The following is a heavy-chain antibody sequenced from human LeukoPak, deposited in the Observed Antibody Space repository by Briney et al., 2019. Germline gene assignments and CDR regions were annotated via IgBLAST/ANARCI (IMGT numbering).Heavy chain of an antibody. Sequence: GRSLRLSCAASGFTFNSYAMSWVRQAPGKGLEWVSAIVGDTVTFYTDSVKGRFTTSRDNSKNTLYLQMNGLRAEDTAIYYCAKGSAQWELYDYWGQGTLVTVSS. CDR3: AKGSAQWELYDY. D-gene: IGHD4-23*01. J-gene: IGHJ4*02. CDR2: IVGDTVT. V-gene: IGHV3-23*01. CDR1: GFTFNSYA.